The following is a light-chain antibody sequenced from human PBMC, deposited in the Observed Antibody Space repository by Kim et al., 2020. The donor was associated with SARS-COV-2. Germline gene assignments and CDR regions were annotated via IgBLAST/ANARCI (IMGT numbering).Light chain of an antibody. V-gene: IGLV2-14*03. CDR3: SSYTSSSTVV. CDR1: SSDVGGYNY. CDR2: DVS. J-gene: IGLJ2*01. Sequence: QSALTQPASMSGSPGQSITISCTGTSSDVGGYNYVSWYQQHPGKAPKLMIYDVSNRPSGVSNRFSGSKSGNTASLTISGLQAEDEADYYCSSYTSSSTVVFAGGTKLTVL.